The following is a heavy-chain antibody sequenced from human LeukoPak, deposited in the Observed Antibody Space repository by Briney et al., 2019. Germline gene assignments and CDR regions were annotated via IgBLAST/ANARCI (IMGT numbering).Heavy chain of an antibody. J-gene: IGHJ3*02. D-gene: IGHD6-13*01. V-gene: IGHV3-48*03. Sequence: GGSLRLSCAASGFTFSSYEMNWVRQAPGKGLEWVSYISSSGSTIYYADSVKGRFTISRDNAKNSLYLQMNSLRAEDTAVYYCARPAPRVLSGNDFDIWGQGTMVTVSS. CDR3: ARPAPRVLSGNDFDI. CDR1: GFTFSSYE. CDR2: ISSSGSTI.